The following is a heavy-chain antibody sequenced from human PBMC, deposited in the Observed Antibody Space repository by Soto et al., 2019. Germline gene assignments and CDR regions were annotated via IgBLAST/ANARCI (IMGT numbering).Heavy chain of an antibody. CDR3: ARVKLQRRIVVVPAAIDY. V-gene: IGHV4-34*01. CDR2: INHSGST. D-gene: IGHD2-2*01. Sequence: QVQLQQWGAGLLKPSETLSLTCAVYGGSFSGYYWSWIRQPPGKGLEWIGEINHSGSTNYNPSLKSRVTISVDTSKNQFSLKLSSVTAADTAVYYCARVKLQRRIVVVPAAIDYWGQGTLVTVSS. CDR1: GGSFSGYY. J-gene: IGHJ4*02.